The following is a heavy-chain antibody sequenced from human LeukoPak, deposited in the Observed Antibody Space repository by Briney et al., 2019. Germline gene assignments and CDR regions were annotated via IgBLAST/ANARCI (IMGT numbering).Heavy chain of an antibody. CDR3: ARAPGTTVTNWFDP. V-gene: IGHV1-18*01. Sequence: ASVKVSCKASGYTFTSYGISWVRQAPGQGLEWMGWISAYNGNTNYAQKLQGRVTMTTDTSTSTAYMELRSLRSEDTAVYYCARAPGTTVTNWFDPWGQGTLVTVSS. CDR2: ISAYNGNT. D-gene: IGHD4-17*01. CDR1: GYTFTSYG. J-gene: IGHJ5*02.